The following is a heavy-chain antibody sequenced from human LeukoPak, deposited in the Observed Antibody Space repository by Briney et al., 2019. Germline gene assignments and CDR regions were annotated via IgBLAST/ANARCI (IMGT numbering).Heavy chain of an antibody. CDR2: IWYDGSNK. CDR3: AKDIFGSGYYYFDY. V-gene: IGHV3-33*06. J-gene: IGHJ4*02. CDR1: GFTFSSYG. D-gene: IGHD5-12*01. Sequence: PGGSLRLSCAASGFTFSSYGMHWVRQAPGKGLEWVAVIWYDGSNKNYADSVKGRFTISRDNSKNTLYLQMNSLRAEDTALYYCAKDIFGSGYYYFDYWGQGTLVTVSS.